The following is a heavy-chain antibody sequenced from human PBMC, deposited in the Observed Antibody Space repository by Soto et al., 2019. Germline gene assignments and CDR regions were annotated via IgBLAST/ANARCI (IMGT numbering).Heavy chain of an antibody. D-gene: IGHD5-18*01. CDR1: GGSISSGDYY. CDR2: IYYSGST. V-gene: IGHV4-30-4*01. J-gene: IGHJ4*02. Sequence: QVQLQESGPGLVKPSQTLSLTCTVSGGSISSGDYYWSWILQPPGKGLECIGYIYYSGSTCYNPSLKCRVTISVDTSKNQFSLKLSSVTAAGTAVYYCVSNSYGYTVNDYWGQGTLVTVSS. CDR3: VSNSYGYTVNDY.